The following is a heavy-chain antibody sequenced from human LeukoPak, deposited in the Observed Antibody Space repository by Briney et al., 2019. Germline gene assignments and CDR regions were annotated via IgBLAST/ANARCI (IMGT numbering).Heavy chain of an antibody. CDR2: ISGSGGST. V-gene: IGHV3-23*01. CDR3: ARGRLQFDY. CDR1: GFTFSSYA. J-gene: IGHJ4*02. D-gene: IGHD4-4*01. Sequence: GGSLRLSCAACGFTFSSYAMSLVRQAPGKGLEWVSAISGSGGSTYYADSVKGRFTISRDNSKNTLYLQMNSLRAEDTAVYYCARGRLQFDYWGQGTLVTVSS.